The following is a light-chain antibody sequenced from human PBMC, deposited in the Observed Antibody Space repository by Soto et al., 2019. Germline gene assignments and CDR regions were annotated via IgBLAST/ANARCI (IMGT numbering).Light chain of an antibody. CDR1: QSISKY. J-gene: IGKJ1*01. Sequence: DIQMTQSPSSLSASVGDRVTITCRASQSISKYLAWYQQKPGKAPDLLIYAASSLQSGVPSRFSGSGSGTDFTLTISSLQPEDFATYYCLQLYNFSWTFGQGTKVDIK. CDR3: LQLYNFSWT. CDR2: AAS. V-gene: IGKV1-39*01.